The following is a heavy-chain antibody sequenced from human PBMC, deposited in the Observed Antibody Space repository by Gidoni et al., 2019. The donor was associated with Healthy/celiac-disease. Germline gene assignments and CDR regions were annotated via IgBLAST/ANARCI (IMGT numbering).Heavy chain of an antibody. CDR1: GFTFSSYA. CDR2: ISGSGGST. Sequence: EVQLLESGGGLVQPGGSLRLSCAASGFTFSSYAMSWVRPAPGKGLEWFSAISGSGGSTYYADSVKGRFTISRDNSKNTLYLQMNSLRAEDTAVYYCAKDQLGSSGYRPPPNWFDPWGQGTLVTVSS. D-gene: IGHD3-22*01. CDR3: AKDQLGSSGYRPPPNWFDP. J-gene: IGHJ5*02. V-gene: IGHV3-23*01.